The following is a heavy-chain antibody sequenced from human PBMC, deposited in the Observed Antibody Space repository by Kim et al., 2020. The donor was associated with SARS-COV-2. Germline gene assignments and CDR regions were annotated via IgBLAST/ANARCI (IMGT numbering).Heavy chain of an antibody. J-gene: IGHJ4*02. Sequence: GRFTISRDNSKNTLLLQMNSLRAEDTAVYYCAREGRGYCSGGSCHYYFDYWGQGTLVTVSS. V-gene: IGHV3-30*07. CDR3: AREGRGYCSGGSCHYYFDY. D-gene: IGHD2-15*01.